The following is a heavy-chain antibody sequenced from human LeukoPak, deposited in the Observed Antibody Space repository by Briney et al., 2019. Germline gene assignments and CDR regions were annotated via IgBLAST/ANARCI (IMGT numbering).Heavy chain of an antibody. D-gene: IGHD2-2*01. Sequence: GGSLRLSCAASGFTFSSYDMSWVRQAPGKGLEWVSAISGSGDSTYYADSVKGRFTISRDNSKSTLYLQMNSLRAEDTAVYYCAKDRHAPGRYCSSTTCFPFDSWGQGTLVTVSS. CDR1: GFTFSSYD. J-gene: IGHJ5*01. V-gene: IGHV3-23*01. CDR3: AKDRHAPGRYCSSTTCFPFDS. CDR2: ISGSGDST.